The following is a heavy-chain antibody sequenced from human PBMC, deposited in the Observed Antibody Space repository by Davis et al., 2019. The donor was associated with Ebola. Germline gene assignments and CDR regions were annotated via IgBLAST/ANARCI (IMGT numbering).Heavy chain of an antibody. CDR2: IYYSGST. CDR1: GGSISSYY. CDR3: ARRAVVPAARYYYGMDV. D-gene: IGHD2-2*01. V-gene: IGHV4-59*12. J-gene: IGHJ6*04. Sequence: SETLSLTCTVSGGSISSYYWSWIRQPPGKGLEWIGYIYYSGSTNYNPSLKSRVTISVDTSKNQFSLKLSSVTAADTAVYYCARRAVVPAARYYYGMDVWGKGTTVTVSS.